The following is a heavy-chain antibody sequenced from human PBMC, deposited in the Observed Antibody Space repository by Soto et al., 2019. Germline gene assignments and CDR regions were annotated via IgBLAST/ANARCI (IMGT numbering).Heavy chain of an antibody. CDR1: GFSFSDYA. D-gene: IGHD3-22*01. CDR3: AKRDYADSRGFAPFFHR. Sequence: EVQLLESGGGLVQSGGSLRLSCAASGFSFSDYAMNWVHQAPGGGLEWVAGITGNGVTTYYADSVKGRFTITRDNSRNTLYLQLNSLSAEDTAAYYFAKRDYADSRGFAPFFHRWGQGTLVIVSS. CDR2: ITGNGVTT. V-gene: IGHV3-23*01. J-gene: IGHJ4*02.